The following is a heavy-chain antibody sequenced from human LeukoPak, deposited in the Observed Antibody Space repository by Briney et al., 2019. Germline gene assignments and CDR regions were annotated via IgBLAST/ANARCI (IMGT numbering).Heavy chain of an antibody. D-gene: IGHD1-26*01. Sequence: EASVKVSCKASGYTFTSYGISWVRQAPGQGLEGMGWISAYNGNTNYAQKLQGRVTMPTDTSTSTAYMELRSLRSDDTAVYYCARAGWELSREVEFDYWGQGTLVTVSS. CDR2: ISAYNGNT. CDR3: ARAGWELSREVEFDY. J-gene: IGHJ4*02. V-gene: IGHV1-18*01. CDR1: GYTFTSYG.